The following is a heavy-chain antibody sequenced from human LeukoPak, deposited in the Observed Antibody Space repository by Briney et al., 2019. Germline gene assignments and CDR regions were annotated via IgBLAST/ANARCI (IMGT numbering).Heavy chain of an antibody. CDR3: ARGGSNWYNAYFDY. CDR2: ISYDGSNN. CDR1: GFTVSSYG. V-gene: IGHV3-30*03. Sequence: GGSLRLSCAASGFTVSSYGMHWVRQAPGKGLEWVAVISYDGSNNYYADSVKGRFTISRDNSKNTLYLQMDSLRVEDTAVYYCARGGSNWYNAYFDYWGQGTLVTVSS. D-gene: IGHD1/OR15-1a*01. J-gene: IGHJ4*02.